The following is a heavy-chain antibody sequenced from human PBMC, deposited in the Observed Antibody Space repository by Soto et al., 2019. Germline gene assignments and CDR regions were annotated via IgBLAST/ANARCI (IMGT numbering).Heavy chain of an antibody. V-gene: IGHV3-7*03. J-gene: IGHJ6*02. Sequence: EVQLVESGGGLVQPGGSLRLSCAASGFTFSSYWMSWVRQAPGKGLEWVANIRQDGSEKYYVDSVKGRFTISRDNAKNSLYLKKNSPRAEDTAVYYCARDGRATNPLGIAAAGTYYYYYGMAVWGQGTTVTVSS. CDR3: ARDGRATNPLGIAAAGTYYYYYGMAV. CDR1: GFTFSSYW. D-gene: IGHD6-13*01. CDR2: IRQDGSEK.